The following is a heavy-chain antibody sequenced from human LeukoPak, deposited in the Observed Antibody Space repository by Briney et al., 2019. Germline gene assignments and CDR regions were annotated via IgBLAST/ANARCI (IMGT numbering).Heavy chain of an antibody. CDR1: GGSFTGYY. CDR2: GDHTGGT. D-gene: IGHD6-6*01. CDR3: ARFTARAREIDY. Sequence: SETLSLTCAVYGGSFTGYYWSWIRQPPGKGLEWIGEGDHTGGTKYNPFLKSRVTISADKSKNQFSLKLTSVTAADTAVYYCARFTARAREIDYWGQGILVTVSS. J-gene: IGHJ4*02. V-gene: IGHV4-34*01.